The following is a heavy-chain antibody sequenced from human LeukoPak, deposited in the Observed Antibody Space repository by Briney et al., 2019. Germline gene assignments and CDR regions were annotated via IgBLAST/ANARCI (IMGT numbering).Heavy chain of an antibody. Sequence: PSETLSLTCTVSGGSVSSGSYYWIRQPPGKGLEWIGYIYYSGSTDYNPSLKSRVTISVDTSKNQFSLRLSSVTAADTAVYYCARAVVVVAPTPYWFDPWGQGTLVTVSS. J-gene: IGHJ5*02. V-gene: IGHV4-61*01. CDR2: IYYSGST. D-gene: IGHD2-15*01. CDR1: GGSVSSGSYY. CDR3: ARAVVVVAPTPYWFDP.